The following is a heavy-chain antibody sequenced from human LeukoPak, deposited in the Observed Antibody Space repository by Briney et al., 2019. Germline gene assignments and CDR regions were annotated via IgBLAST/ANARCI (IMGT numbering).Heavy chain of an antibody. CDR1: GASISSYY. CDR3: ARQGRATVTNFDS. D-gene: IGHD4-17*01. J-gene: IGHJ4*02. Sequence: SETLSLTCTVSGASISSYYWSWIRQPPGKGLEWIGYIYYSGSTNYNPSLKSRVTISLDTSKNQFSLKLSSVTAADTAVYYCARQGRATVTNFDSWGQGTLVTVSS. CDR2: IYYSGST. V-gene: IGHV4-59*08.